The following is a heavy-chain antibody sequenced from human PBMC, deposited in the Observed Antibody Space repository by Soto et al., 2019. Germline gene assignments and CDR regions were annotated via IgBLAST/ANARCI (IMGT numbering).Heavy chain of an antibody. CDR2: IHYGRST. CDR3: ARVPTP. Sequence: SETLSLTCTVSGGSISNYYWSWIRQPPGKGLEWIGYIHYGRSTTYNPSFKSRLTISADTSKNQFSLRLSSVTAADTAVYYCARVPTPWGQGTLVTVSS. V-gene: IGHV4-59*12. D-gene: IGHD2-2*01. J-gene: IGHJ5*02. CDR1: GGSISNYY.